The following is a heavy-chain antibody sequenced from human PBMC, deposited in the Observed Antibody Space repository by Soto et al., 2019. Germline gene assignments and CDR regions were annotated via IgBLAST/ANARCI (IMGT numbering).Heavy chain of an antibody. D-gene: IGHD3-10*01. CDR2: IIPIFGTA. CDR3: ARDPAGGVRGVAQALFDY. CDR1: GGTFSSYA. V-gene: IGHV1-69*01. J-gene: IGHJ4*02. Sequence: QVQLVQSGAEVKKPGSSVKVSCKASGGTFSSYAISWVRQAPGQGLEWMGGIIPIFGTANYAQKFQGRVTMTADESTSTAYMELSSLRSEDTAGYYCARDPAGGVRGVAQALFDYWGQGTLVTVSS.